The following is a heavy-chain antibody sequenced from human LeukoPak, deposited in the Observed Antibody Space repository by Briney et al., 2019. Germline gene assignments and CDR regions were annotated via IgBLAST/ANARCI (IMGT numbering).Heavy chain of an antibody. CDR2: ISSSSSYI. CDR1: GFTFSSYS. CDR3: ARGSIAAAGLYYYYGMDV. V-gene: IGHV3-21*01. J-gene: IGHJ6*02. D-gene: IGHD6-13*01. Sequence: GGSLRLSCAASGFTFSSYSMNWVRQAPGKGLEWVSSISSSSSYIYYADSVKGRFTISRDNAKNSLYLQMNSLRAEDTAVYYCARGSIAAAGLYYYYGMDVWGQGTTVTVSS.